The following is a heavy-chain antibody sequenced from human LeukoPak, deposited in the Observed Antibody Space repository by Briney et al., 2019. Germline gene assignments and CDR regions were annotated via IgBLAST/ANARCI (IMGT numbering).Heavy chain of an antibody. J-gene: IGHJ4*02. CDR2: IYNDGST. V-gene: IGHV3-53*01. Sequence: GGSLRLSCAASGLTVSSSYMSWVRQAPGKGLEWVSIIYNDGSTYYADSMKGRFTISRDNSKNTLYLQMNSLRAEDTAVYYCARKEDIVATDPRDYWGQGTLVTVSS. CDR3: ARKEDIVATDPRDY. CDR1: GLTVSSSY. D-gene: IGHD5-12*01.